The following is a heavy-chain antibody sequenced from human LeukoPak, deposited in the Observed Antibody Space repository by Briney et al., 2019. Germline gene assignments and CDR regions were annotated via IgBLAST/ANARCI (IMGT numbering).Heavy chain of an antibody. CDR1: GFTVSTNY. V-gene: IGHV3-66*02. Sequence: GGSLRLSCAVSGFTVSTNYMTWVRQAPGKGLEWVSVIYSGGNTYYADSVKGRLIISRDNSKNTVYLQMNSLRAEDTAVYYCARVGFPGTKAPFDYWGQEPWSPSPQ. CDR2: IYSGGNT. D-gene: IGHD1-1*01. J-gene: IGHJ4*01. CDR3: ARVGFPGTKAPFDY.